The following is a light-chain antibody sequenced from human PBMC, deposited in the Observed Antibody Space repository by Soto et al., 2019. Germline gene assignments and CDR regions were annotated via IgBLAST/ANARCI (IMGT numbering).Light chain of an antibody. Sequence: EIVLTQSPGTLSLSPGERATLSCRASQSVSSSYLAWYQQKPGQAPRLLIYAASSLQSGVPSRFSGSGSGTDFTLTISSLQPEDFATYYCQQSYSTPPAWTFGQGTKVDIK. CDR2: AAS. CDR1: QSVSSSY. CDR3: QQSYSTPPAWT. J-gene: IGKJ1*01. V-gene: IGKV3-20*01.